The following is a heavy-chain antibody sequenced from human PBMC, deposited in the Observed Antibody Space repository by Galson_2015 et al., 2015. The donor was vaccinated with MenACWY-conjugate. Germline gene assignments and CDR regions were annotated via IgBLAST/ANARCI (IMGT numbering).Heavy chain of an antibody. V-gene: IGHV3-15*01. Sequence: SLRLSCAASGFTFINAWMSWVRQTPGKGLEWIGHVKSKSDGGTADYAAPVKGRFTISRDDSKRTLYLEMNSLKGEDIAVYYCTADYCSGGSCREDWGQGTLVAVSS. D-gene: IGHD2-15*01. CDR3: TADYCSGGSCRED. CDR1: GFTFINAW. J-gene: IGHJ4*02. CDR2: VKSKSDGGTA.